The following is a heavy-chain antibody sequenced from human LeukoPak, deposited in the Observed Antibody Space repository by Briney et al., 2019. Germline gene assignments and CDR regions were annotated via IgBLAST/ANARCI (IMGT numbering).Heavy chain of an antibody. Sequence: PGGSLRLSCAASGFTFSSYAMHWVRQAPGKGLEYVSGVSSNGGSTYYANSVKGRFTISRDNSKNTLYLQMGSLRAEGMAVYYCARGHGSSWYISYFDYWGQGTLVTVSS. D-gene: IGHD6-13*01. CDR3: ARGHGSSWYISYFDY. CDR2: VSSNGGST. V-gene: IGHV3-64*01. CDR1: GFTFSSYA. J-gene: IGHJ4*02.